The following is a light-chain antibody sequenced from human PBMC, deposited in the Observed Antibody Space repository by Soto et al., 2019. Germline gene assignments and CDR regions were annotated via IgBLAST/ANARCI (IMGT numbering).Light chain of an antibody. CDR1: KLGDKY. CDR3: QAWDSSTHV. Sequence: SYELTQPPSVSVSPGQTASITCSGDKLGDKYACWYQQKPGQSLVLVIYQDSKRPSGIPERFSGSNSGNTATLTISGTQAMDEADYYCQAWDSSTHVFGTGTKLTVL. J-gene: IGLJ1*01. V-gene: IGLV3-1*01. CDR2: QDS.